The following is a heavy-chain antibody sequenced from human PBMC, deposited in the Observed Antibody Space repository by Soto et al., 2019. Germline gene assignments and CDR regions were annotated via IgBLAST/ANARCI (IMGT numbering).Heavy chain of an antibody. CDR2: IYYSGST. CDR1: GGSISSGGYY. J-gene: IGHJ4*02. D-gene: IGHD3-16*01. Sequence: NPSETLSLTCTVSGGSISSGGYYWSWIRQHPGKGLEWIGYIYYSGSTYYNPSLKSRVTISVDTSKNQFSLKLSSVTAADTAVYYCARRGLPYFDYWGQGTLVTVSS. CDR3: ARRGLPYFDY. V-gene: IGHV4-31*03.